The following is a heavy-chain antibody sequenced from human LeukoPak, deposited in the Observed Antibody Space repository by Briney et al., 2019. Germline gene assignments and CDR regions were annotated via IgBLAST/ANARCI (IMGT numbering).Heavy chain of an antibody. V-gene: IGHV6-1*01. CDR1: GDSVSSNNAA. Sequence: SQTLSLTCAISGDSVSSNNAAWNWIRQSPSRGLGWLGWTYYRSQWYNDYAVSVKGRITINPDTSKNPFSLHLNSVTPEDTAVYYCARVSVTTLENWGQGTLVTVSS. CDR3: ARVSVTTLEN. CDR2: TYYRSQWYN. J-gene: IGHJ4*02. D-gene: IGHD4-17*01.